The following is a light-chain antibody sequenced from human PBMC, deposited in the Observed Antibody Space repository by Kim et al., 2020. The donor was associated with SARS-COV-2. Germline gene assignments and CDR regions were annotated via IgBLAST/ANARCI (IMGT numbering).Light chain of an antibody. Sequence: PGKTARITCGGNNIGSKSVHWYQQKPGQAPVLVIYYDSDRPSGIPERFSGSNSGNTATLTISRVEAGDEADYYCQVWDSSSDHPVFGGGTQLTVL. CDR3: QVWDSSSDHPV. V-gene: IGLV3-21*04. CDR2: YDS. CDR1: NIGSKS. J-gene: IGLJ3*02.